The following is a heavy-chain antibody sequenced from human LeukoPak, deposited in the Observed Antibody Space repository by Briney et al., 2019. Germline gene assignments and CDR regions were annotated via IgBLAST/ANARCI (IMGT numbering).Heavy chain of an antibody. CDR1: GFTFSSYA. CDR2: ISYDGSNK. Sequence: GGSLRLSCAASGFTFSSYAMHWVRQAPGKGLEWVAVISYDGSNKYYADSVKGRFTISRDNSKNTLYLQMNSLRAEDTAVYYCARGQHAASSPDYWGQGTLVTVSS. V-gene: IGHV3-30-3*01. CDR3: ARGQHAASSPDY. J-gene: IGHJ4*02.